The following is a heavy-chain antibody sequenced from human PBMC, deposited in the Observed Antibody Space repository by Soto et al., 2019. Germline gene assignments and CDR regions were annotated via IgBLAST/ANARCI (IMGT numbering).Heavy chain of an antibody. Sequence: QVQLVQSGAEEKKPGASVKVSCKASGYTFTSYAMHWVRQAPGQRLEWMGWINAGNGNTKYSQKFQGRVTITRDTSXXTAYMELSSLRSEDTAVYYCARDPINYYDSSGYYVWGQGTLVTVSS. CDR2: INAGNGNT. J-gene: IGHJ4*02. D-gene: IGHD3-22*01. CDR1: GYTFTSYA. V-gene: IGHV1-3*05. CDR3: ARDPINYYDSSGYYV.